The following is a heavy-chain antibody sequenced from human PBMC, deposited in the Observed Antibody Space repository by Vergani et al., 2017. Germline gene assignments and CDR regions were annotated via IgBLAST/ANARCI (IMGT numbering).Heavy chain of an antibody. CDR1: GGSISTFY. CDR3: ARGKYSGSYSYYYYMDV. D-gene: IGHD1-26*01. Sequence: QVQLQESGPGLVKPSETLSLSCIISGGSISTFYWSWIRQPPGKGLEWIGYVFHSGSTNYSPSLKSRVTISLDTSKSQFSLRLSSVTAADTAVYYCARGKYSGSYSYYYYMDVWGKGPTVTVSS. V-gene: IGHV4-59*01. J-gene: IGHJ6*03. CDR2: VFHSGST.